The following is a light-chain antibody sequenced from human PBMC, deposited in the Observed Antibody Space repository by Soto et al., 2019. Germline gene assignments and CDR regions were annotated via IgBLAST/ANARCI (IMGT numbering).Light chain of an antibody. Sequence: QSVLTQPPSASGSLGQSVTISCTGTSSDVGGYNYVSWYQQHPGKAPKLMISEVSKWPSGVPDRFSGSKSGNTASLTVSGLQAEDEADYYCSSYAGSNNLVFGGGTKLTVL. CDR1: SSDVGGYNY. CDR2: EVS. CDR3: SSYAGSNNLV. J-gene: IGLJ3*02. V-gene: IGLV2-8*01.